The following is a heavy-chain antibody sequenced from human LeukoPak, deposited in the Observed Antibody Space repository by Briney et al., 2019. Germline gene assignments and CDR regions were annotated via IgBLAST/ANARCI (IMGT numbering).Heavy chain of an antibody. J-gene: IGHJ4*02. CDR3: SRRLDY. Sequence: QPGGSLRLSCAASGFPFSDSWMDWVRQAPGKGMERVANIKQDGSEKHYADSVKGRFTISRDNAKSSLFLQMNGLRAEYTAVYYCSRRLDYWGQGALVTVSS. CDR1: GFPFSDSW. V-gene: IGHV3-7*01. CDR2: IKQDGSEK.